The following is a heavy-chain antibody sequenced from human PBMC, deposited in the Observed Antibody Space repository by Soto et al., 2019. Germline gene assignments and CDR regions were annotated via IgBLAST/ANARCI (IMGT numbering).Heavy chain of an antibody. CDR3: ARGDYSLFDY. CDR2: IYYSGST. Sequence: PSETLSLTCTVSGGSISSYYWSWIRQPPGKGLEWIGYIYYSGSTNYNPSLKSRVTISVDTSKNQFSLKLSSVTAADTAVYYCARGDYSLFDYWGQGTLVTVSS. CDR1: GGSISSYY. J-gene: IGHJ4*02. D-gene: IGHD3-22*01. V-gene: IGHV4-59*01.